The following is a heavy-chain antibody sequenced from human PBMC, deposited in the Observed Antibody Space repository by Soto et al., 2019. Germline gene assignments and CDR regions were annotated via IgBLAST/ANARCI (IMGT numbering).Heavy chain of an antibody. J-gene: IGHJ4*02. D-gene: IGHD2-21*01. CDR1: GFTFSSYG. Sequence: QVQLLESGGGVVQPGRSLRLSCAASGFTFSSYGMHLVRQAPGKGLEWVAVISYDVRSKYYADSVKGRFTISRDNSKNALYLQMNSRRAADTAVDYCAKVGDCYNSFFDYLGQGTLVTVSS. V-gene: IGHV3-30*18. CDR2: ISYDVRSK. CDR3: AKVGDCYNSFFDY.